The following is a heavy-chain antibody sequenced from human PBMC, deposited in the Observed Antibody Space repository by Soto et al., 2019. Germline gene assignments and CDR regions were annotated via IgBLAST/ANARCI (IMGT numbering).Heavy chain of an antibody. CDR1: GYSFTSYW. Sequence: GESLKISCKGSGYSFTSYWIGWVRQMPGKGLEWMGIIYPRDSDTRYSPSFEGQVTISVDKSITTAYLQWSSLQASDTAMYYCARQMYEGYYKYAMDVWGQGTTVTVSS. J-gene: IGHJ6*02. CDR3: ARQMYEGYYKYAMDV. V-gene: IGHV5-51*01. D-gene: IGHD2-8*01. CDR2: IYPRDSDT.